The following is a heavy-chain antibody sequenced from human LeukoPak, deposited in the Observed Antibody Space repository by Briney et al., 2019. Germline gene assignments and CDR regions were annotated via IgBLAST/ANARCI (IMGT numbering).Heavy chain of an antibody. CDR3: AKGQGYSTSGWYFDY. Sequence: GGSLRLSCAASGFTFSSYGMSWVRQAPGKGLEWVSAISGSGGSTYYADSVKGRFTISRDNSKNTLYLQMNSLRAEDTAVYYCAKGQGYSTSGWYFDYWGQGTLVTVSS. CDR1: GFTFSSYG. D-gene: IGHD2-2*01. CDR2: ISGSGGST. J-gene: IGHJ4*02. V-gene: IGHV3-23*01.